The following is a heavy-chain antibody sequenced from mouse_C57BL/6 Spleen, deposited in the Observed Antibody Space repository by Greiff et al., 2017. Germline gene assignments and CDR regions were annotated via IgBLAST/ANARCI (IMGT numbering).Heavy chain of an antibody. Sequence: VQLQQSGAELVRPGTSVKMSCKASGYTFTNYWIGWAKQRPGHGLEWIGDIYPGSGSTNYNEKFKSKATLTVDTSSSTAYMQLSSLTSEDSAVYYCARVAPTGYWGQGTTLTVSS. V-gene: IGHV1-63*01. D-gene: IGHD1-1*01. CDR2: IYPGSGST. CDR3: ARVAPTGY. CDR1: GYTFTNYW. J-gene: IGHJ2*01.